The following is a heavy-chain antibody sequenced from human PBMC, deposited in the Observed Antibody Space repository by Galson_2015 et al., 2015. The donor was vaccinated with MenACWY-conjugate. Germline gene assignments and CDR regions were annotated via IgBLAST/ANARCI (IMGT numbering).Heavy chain of an antibody. J-gene: IGHJ4*02. D-gene: IGHD5-18*01. V-gene: IGHV3-7*03. CDR3: ARELPYLDY. Sequence: SLRLSCAASGFTFGSYWMSWVRQAPGKGLEWVASIKQDGSEKYYVDSVKGRFTISRDNAKNSLYLQMNSLRAEDKAVYYCARELPYLDYWGQGTLVTVSS. CDR1: GFTFGSYW. CDR2: IKQDGSEK.